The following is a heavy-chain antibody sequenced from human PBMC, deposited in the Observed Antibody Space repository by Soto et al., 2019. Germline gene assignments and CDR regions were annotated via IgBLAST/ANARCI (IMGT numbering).Heavy chain of an antibody. V-gene: IGHV3-30-3*01. CDR1: GFSFSSYG. CDR2: ISYDGSKE. J-gene: IGHJ6*02. D-gene: IGHD3-10*01. CDR3: AREFFYGSGSHSSYYYNYGMDV. Sequence: QVQLVESGGGVVQSGRSLRLSCAASGFSFSSYGIHWVRQAPGEGLEWVAVISYDGSKEFYAESVKGRFTISRDNSKNTLYLEMNSLRVGDSSVYYCAREFFYGSGSHSSYYYNYGMDVWGQGTTVTVSS.